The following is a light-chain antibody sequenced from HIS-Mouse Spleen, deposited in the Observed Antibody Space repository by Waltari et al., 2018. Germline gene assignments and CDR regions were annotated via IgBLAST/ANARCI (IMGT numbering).Light chain of an antibody. Sequence: DIQMTQSPSTLSASVGDRVTITCRASQSISSWLAWYQQKPGKAPKLLIYKASSLESGVPSRFSGSGSVTEFTLTISSLQPDDFATYYCQQYNSYPTFGQGTKVEIK. J-gene: IGKJ1*01. CDR2: KAS. CDR1: QSISSW. CDR3: QQYNSYPT. V-gene: IGKV1-5*03.